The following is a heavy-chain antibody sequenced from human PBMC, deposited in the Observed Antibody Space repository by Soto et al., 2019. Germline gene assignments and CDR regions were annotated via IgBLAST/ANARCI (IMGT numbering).Heavy chain of an antibody. J-gene: IGHJ6*02. Sequence: XGSLRLSCAASGFTFSLHSIHWVRQAPGKGLVWVSRISPDGSSVSYADSVKGRFTFPRDNAKNRLFLQMDSLRVEDTAVYYCARENSSALDVWGRGSTVTVSS. CDR2: ISPDGSSV. CDR3: ARENSSALDV. V-gene: IGHV3-74*01. CDR1: GFTFSLHS.